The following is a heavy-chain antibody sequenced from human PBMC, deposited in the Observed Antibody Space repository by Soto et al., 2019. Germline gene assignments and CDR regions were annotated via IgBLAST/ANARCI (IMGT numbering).Heavy chain of an antibody. CDR1: GYTFTSYG. CDR2: ISAYNGNT. J-gene: IGHJ6*02. D-gene: IGHD3-10*01. V-gene: IGHV1-18*01. CDR3: ASKEPLWFGESSVWYYGMDV. Sequence: GASVKVSCKASGYTFTSYGISWVRQAPGQGLEWMGWISAYNGNTNYAQKLQGRVTMTTDTSTSTAYMELRSLRSEDTAVYYCASKEPLWFGESSVWYYGMDVWGQGTTVTVSS.